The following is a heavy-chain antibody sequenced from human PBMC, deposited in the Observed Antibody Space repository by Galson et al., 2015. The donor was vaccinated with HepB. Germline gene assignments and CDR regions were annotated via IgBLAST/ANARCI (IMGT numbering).Heavy chain of an antibody. J-gene: IGHJ4*02. D-gene: IGHD3-10*01. V-gene: IGHV1-46*01. CDR3: ARGYDSGSYYYHY. Sequence: SVKVSCKASGYTFTNYELHWVRQAPGQGLEWMGIINPSGGATTYSQKFQGRVTITADESTRTAYLELSSLRSEDTAVYYCARGYDSGSYYYHYWGQGTLVTVSS. CDR1: GYTFTNYE. CDR2: INPSGGAT.